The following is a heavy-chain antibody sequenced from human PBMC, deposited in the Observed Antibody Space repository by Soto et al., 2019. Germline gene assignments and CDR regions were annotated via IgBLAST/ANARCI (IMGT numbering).Heavy chain of an antibody. D-gene: IGHD2-15*01. V-gene: IGHV4-39*01. CDR3: ARQGVSVVVVVAATAIRAFDI. CDR2: IYYSGST. J-gene: IGHJ3*02. Sequence: SDTLSLTYTFSGSSISSSSYYWGWVREPPGKGVEWFGSIYYSGSTDYYPSLKSRVTIAVDTSKNHFSLKLSSVTAADTAVYYCARQGVSVVVVVAATAIRAFDIWGQGTMVT. CDR1: GSSISSSSYY.